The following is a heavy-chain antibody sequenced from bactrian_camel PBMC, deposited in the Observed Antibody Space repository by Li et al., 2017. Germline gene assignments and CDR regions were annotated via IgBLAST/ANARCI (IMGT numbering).Heavy chain of an antibody. Sequence: QLVESGGGSVQPGGSLRLSCAASGFTFSSYAMSWVRQAPGKGLEWVSRISGGDSTYYTDSVKGRFTISKDDAKNTLFLLMNSLKPEDTAVYYCVKPNPDARGGFDHWGQGTQVTVS. J-gene: IGHJ4*01. CDR2: ISGGDST. CDR3: VKPNPDARGGFDH. CDR1: GFTFSSYA. V-gene: IGHV3S31*01. D-gene: IGHD1*01.